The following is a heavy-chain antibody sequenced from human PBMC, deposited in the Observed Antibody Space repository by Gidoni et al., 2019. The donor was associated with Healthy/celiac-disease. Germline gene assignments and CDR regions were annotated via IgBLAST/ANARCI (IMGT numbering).Heavy chain of an antibody. V-gene: IGHV3-30-3*01. CDR2: ISYDGSNK. CDR3: ARENYQDDYDSSGSLDY. CDR1: GFPFSSYA. D-gene: IGHD3-22*01. Sequence: QVQLVESGGGVVQPGGSLRLSCAASGFPFSSYAMHWVRQAPGTGREWVAVISYDGSNKYYADSVKGRFTISRDNSKNTLYLQMNSLRAEDTAVYYCARENYQDDYDSSGSLDYWGQGTLVTVSS. J-gene: IGHJ4*02.